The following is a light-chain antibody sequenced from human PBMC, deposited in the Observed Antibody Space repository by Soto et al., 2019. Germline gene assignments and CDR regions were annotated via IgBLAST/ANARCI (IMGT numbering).Light chain of an antibody. CDR3: QQYNDWPPYT. V-gene: IGKV3-15*01. CDR1: QSVSSK. CDR2: DAS. Sequence: EIVMTQSPATVSVSPGERSTLSCRASQSVSSKIAWYQQNPGQPPRLLIYDASARATGVPDRFSGRGSGTEFILTISRLQSEDFAVYYCQQYNDWPPYTFGQGTKVDIK. J-gene: IGKJ2*01.